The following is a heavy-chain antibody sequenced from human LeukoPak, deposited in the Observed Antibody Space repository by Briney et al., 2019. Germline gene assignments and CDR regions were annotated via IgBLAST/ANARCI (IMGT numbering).Heavy chain of an antibody. J-gene: IGHJ4*02. CDR1: GYTFTSYY. CDR3: AREKGGYYGSGSFDY. V-gene: IGHV1-2*02. D-gene: IGHD3-10*01. CDR2: INPKSGDT. Sequence: ASVKVSCKASGYTFTSYYIHWVRQAPGQGLEWMGWINPKSGDTNYPQKFQGRVTMTRDTSISTAYMELSRLRSGDTAVFYCAREKGGYYGSGSFDYWGQGTLVTVSS.